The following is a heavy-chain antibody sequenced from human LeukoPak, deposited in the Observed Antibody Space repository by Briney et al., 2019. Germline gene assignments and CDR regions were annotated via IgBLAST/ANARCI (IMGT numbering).Heavy chain of an antibody. Sequence: SETLSLTCGVYGGAFSDHYWTWIRHSPGKGLEWIGESSHNEGTHSNPPLKSRVTMSLDTSKNQFYLNLNSVTAADTAAYYCARGTDAYKLGNIWGQGTLVTVSP. D-gene: IGHD5-24*01. CDR1: GGAFSDHY. CDR3: ARGTDAYKLGNI. CDR2: SSHNEGT. V-gene: IGHV4-34*01. J-gene: IGHJ4*02.